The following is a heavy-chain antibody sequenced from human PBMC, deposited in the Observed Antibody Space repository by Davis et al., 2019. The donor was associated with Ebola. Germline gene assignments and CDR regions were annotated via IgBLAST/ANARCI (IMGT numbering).Heavy chain of an antibody. V-gene: IGHV1-18*01. CDR2: IAPYNGIT. CDR1: GYTFTNYA. Sequence: ASVKVSCKASGYTFTNYAFSWVRQAPGQGLEWMGWIAPYNGITNYAQNLQDRLTLTTDASTSTAYMELRGLASYDTAVYYCARDSGDMSYWGQGTLVTVSS. J-gene: IGHJ4*02. CDR3: ARDSGDMSY. D-gene: IGHD2-21*01.